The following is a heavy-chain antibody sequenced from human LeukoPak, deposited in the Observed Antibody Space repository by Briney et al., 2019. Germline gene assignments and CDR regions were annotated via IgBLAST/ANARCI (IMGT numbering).Heavy chain of an antibody. Sequence: PSETLSLTCTVSGGSIRSYYWSWIRQPPGKGLEWIGYIYYSGSTNYNPSLKSRVTISVDTSKNQFSLKLSSVTAADTAVYYCARGGDIVATRGLDYWGQGTLVTVSS. V-gene: IGHV4-59*01. J-gene: IGHJ4*02. CDR2: IYYSGST. CDR1: GGSIRSYY. CDR3: ARGGDIVATRGLDY. D-gene: IGHD5-12*01.